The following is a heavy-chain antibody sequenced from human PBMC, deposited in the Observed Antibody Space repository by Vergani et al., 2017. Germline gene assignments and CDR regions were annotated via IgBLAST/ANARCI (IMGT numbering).Heavy chain of an antibody. CDR1: GFSFSSHA. Sequence: QVQLAESGGGRVQPGRSLRLSCAASGFSFSSHAIHWVRQAPGKGLEWVAVTWYDGNNKQYADSVKGRFTISRDNSKSTMYLQMNSLRDEDTGVYYCAIDLRLLYNRFDPWGQGTLVTVSS. CDR2: TWYDGNNK. CDR3: AIDLRLLYNRFDP. D-gene: IGHD1-14*01. J-gene: IGHJ5*02. V-gene: IGHV3-33*08.